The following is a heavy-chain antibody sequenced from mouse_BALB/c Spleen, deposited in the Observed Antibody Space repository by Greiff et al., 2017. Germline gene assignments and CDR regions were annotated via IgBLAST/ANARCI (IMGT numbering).Heavy chain of an antibody. D-gene: IGHD2-4*01. CDR1: GFTFNTYA. CDR2: IRSKSNNYAT. CDR3: VRHEGYDYDGLAY. V-gene: IGHV10-1*02. J-gene: IGHJ3*01. Sequence: EVKLVESGGGLVQPKGSLKLSCAASGFTFNTYAMNWVRQAPGKGLEWVARIRSKSNNYATYYADSVKDRFTISRDDSQSMLYLQMNNLKTEDTAMYYCVRHEGYDYDGLAYWGQGTLVTVSA.